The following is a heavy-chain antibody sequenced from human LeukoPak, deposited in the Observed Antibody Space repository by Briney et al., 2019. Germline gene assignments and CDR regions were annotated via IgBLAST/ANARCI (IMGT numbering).Heavy chain of an antibody. CDR1: GFTFSSYG. D-gene: IGHD3-10*01. J-gene: IGHJ4*02. Sequence: GGSLRLSCAASGFTFSSYGMSWVRQAPGKGLEWVSAISGSGGSTYYADSVKGRFTISRDNSKNTLYLQMNSLRAEDTAVYYCAKSRAPRLVRGVIFDYWGQGTLVTVSS. CDR3: AKSRAPRLVRGVIFDY. V-gene: IGHV3-23*01. CDR2: ISGSGGST.